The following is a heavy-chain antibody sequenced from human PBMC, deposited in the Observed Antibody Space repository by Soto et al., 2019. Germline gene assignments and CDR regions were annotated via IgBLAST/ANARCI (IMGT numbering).Heavy chain of an antibody. CDR1: GFTFSSYA. CDR3: ARDRGLSDRVVVAATTYYYYYGMDV. V-gene: IGHV3-30-3*01. CDR2: ISYDGSNK. Sequence: LRLSCAASGFTFSSYAMHWVRQAPGKGLEWVAVISYDGSNKYYADSVKGRFTISRDNSKNTLYLQMNSLRAEDTAVYYCARDRGLSDRVVVAATTYYYYYGMDVWGQGTTVTVSS. D-gene: IGHD2-15*01. J-gene: IGHJ6*02.